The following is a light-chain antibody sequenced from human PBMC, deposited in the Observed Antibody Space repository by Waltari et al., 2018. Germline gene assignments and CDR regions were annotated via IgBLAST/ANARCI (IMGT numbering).Light chain of an antibody. CDR1: SGYVATNSY. J-gene: IGLJ3*02. CDR3: SLYMGSGIWV. CDR2: KGS. V-gene: IGLV8-61*01. Sequence: QTVVTQEPSLSVSPGGTVPLTCALPSGYVATNSYPTWYPQTPGQPPRTLVYKGSSRSSGVPDRFSGSILGNKAALTITGAQADDESNYYCSLYMGSGIWVFGGETKLTVL.